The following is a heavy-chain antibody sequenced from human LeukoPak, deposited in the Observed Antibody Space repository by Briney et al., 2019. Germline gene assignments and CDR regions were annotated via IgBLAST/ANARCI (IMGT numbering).Heavy chain of an antibody. J-gene: IGHJ3*02. CDR2: INPGSGTT. D-gene: IGHD6-13*01. CDR3: ARDRRGVTAVGTEAFDI. V-gene: IGHV1-46*01. CDR1: GFIFIGYY. Sequence: GASVKVSCKTSGFIFIGYYIHWLRQAPGQGPEWMGVINPGSGTTTYAQKFQGSLTMTRDTSTSTVDMESNSLRSEDTAVYYCARDRRGVTAVGTEAFDIWGQGTMVTVSS.